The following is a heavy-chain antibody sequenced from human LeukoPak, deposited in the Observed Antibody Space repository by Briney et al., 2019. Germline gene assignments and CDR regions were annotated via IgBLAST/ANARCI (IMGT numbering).Heavy chain of an antibody. CDR1: GFTFRYSA. D-gene: IGHD6-13*01. J-gene: IGHJ6*02. V-gene: IGHV3-23*01. CDR3: AKRGSSWYEGDYYYGMDV. CDR2: VTGDGITT. Sequence: PGGSLRLSCAASGFTFRYSAMSWVRQAPGKGLEWVSTVTGDGITTYYADSVKGRFTISRDNSKNTLYLQMNSLRAEDTAVYYCAKRGSSWYEGDYYYGMDVWGQGTTVTVSS.